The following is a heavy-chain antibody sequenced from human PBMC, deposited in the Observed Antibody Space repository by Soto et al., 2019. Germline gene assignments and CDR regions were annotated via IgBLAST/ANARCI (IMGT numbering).Heavy chain of an antibody. V-gene: IGHV4-59*02. J-gene: IGHJ4*02. D-gene: IGHD5-18*01. CDR2: VYYSGST. CDR3: ASSPPAMVAPNI. Sequence: PSETLSLTCTVSGGSVSSCSWTWVRQPPGKGLEWIGYVYYSGSTHYNPSLKSRVTISLDTSRNQFSLKLTSVTAADTAMYFCASSPPAMVAPNIWGQGTLVTASS. CDR1: GGSVSSCS.